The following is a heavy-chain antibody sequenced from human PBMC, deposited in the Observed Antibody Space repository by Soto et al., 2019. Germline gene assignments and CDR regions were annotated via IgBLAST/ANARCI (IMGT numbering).Heavy chain of an antibody. CDR2: ISTYNDNT. CDR1: DYSFIRYS. CDR3: AGGIHPQWEL. V-gene: IGHV1-18*04. D-gene: IGHD1-26*01. Sequence: WXSVNISSNAYDYSFIRYSIASMRRAPGQGLEWMGWISTYNDNTNYAQKFQGRVTMTTDTSTSTAYMELRSLRSDDTAVYYCAGGIHPQWELRGQGALVTVSS. J-gene: IGHJ4*02.